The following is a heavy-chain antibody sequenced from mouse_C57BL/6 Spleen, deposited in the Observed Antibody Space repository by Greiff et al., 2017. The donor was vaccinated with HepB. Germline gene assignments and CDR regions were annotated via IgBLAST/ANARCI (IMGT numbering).Heavy chain of an antibody. V-gene: IGHV1-74*01. CDR1: GYTFTSYW. D-gene: IGHD1-1*01. J-gene: IGHJ4*01. CDR2: IHPSDSDT. Sequence: VQLQQPGAELVKPGASVKVSCKASGYTFTSYWMHWVKQRPGQGLEWIGRIHPSDSDTNYNQKFKGKATLTVDKSSSTAYMQLSSLTSEDSAVYCCEIYPIYGIYAMDYWGQGTSVTVSS. CDR3: EIYPIYGIYAMDY.